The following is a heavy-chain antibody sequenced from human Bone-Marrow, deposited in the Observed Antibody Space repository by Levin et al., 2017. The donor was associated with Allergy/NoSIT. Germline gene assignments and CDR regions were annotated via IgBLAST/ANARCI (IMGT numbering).Heavy chain of an antibody. CDR1: GGSINNYY. D-gene: IGHD2-2*01. CDR2: IFYSGST. CDR3: ARRHYCSSTSCYDAFDI. Sequence: SCTVSGGSINNYYWSWIRQPPGKGLDWIAYIFYSGSTNSNPSLKSRVTISVDTSKNQISLKLISLTAADTAIYYCARRHYCSSTSCYDAFDIWGQGTMVTVSS. V-gene: IGHV4-59*08. J-gene: IGHJ3*02.